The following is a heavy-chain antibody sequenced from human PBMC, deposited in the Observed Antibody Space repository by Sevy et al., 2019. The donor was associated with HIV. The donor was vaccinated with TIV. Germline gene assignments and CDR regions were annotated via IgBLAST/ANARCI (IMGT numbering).Heavy chain of an antibody. Sequence: GGSLRLSCAASGFTFSDDWMSWVRQAPGKGLEWVANIKQDGSQKYYVDSVKGRFTIYGDNSKNSLYLKMNSVRAEDTAVDCCARGGWHSGYWGQGTLVTVSS. CDR3: ARGGWHSGY. D-gene: IGHD1-26*01. J-gene: IGHJ4*02. CDR1: GFTFSDDW. V-gene: IGHV3-7*01. CDR2: IKQDGSQK.